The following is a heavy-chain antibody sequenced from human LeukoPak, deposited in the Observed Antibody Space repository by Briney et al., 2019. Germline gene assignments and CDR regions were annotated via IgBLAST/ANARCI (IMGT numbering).Heavy chain of an antibody. CDR3: AKGGLRRSGNAPHFDY. V-gene: IGHV3-23*01. CDR1: GVTFCFHP. D-gene: IGHD1-26*01. J-gene: IGHJ4*02. Sequence: PGESLTHPRSVSGVTFCFHPERGPPQPTGEGLEWCGAISGSGGSTYYADSVKGRFTISRDNSKNTLYLQMNSLRAEDTAVYYCAKGGLRRSGNAPHFDYWGQGTLVTVSS. CDR2: ISGSGGST.